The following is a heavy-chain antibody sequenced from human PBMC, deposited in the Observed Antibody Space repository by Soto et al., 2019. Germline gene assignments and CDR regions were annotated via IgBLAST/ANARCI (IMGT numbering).Heavy chain of an antibody. CDR1: GFTFSRYG. J-gene: IGHJ4*02. V-gene: IGHV3-23*01. D-gene: IGHD3-10*01. CDR2: ISGSGGST. Sequence: EVQLLESGGGLVQPGGSLRLSCAASGFTFSRYGMSWVRQAPGKGLEWVSAISGSGGSTYYADSVKGRFTISRDNSKNTLYLQMNSLRAEDTAVYYCAKAVDYYGSGSYFDYWGQGTLVTVSS. CDR3: AKAVDYYGSGSYFDY.